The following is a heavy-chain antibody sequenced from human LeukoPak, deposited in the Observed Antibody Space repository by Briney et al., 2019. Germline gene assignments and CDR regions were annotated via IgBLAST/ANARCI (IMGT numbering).Heavy chain of an antibody. CDR2: IYYSGST. Sequence: ASETLSLTCTVSGGSISSYYWSWIRQPPGKGLEWIGYIYYSGSTNYNPSLKSRVTISVDTSKNQFSLKLSSVTAADTAVYYCARGYCRGGSCYRTFFDQWGQGTLVTVSS. D-gene: IGHD2-15*01. J-gene: IGHJ4*02. V-gene: IGHV4-59*01. CDR1: GGSISSYY. CDR3: ARGYCRGGSCYRTFFDQ.